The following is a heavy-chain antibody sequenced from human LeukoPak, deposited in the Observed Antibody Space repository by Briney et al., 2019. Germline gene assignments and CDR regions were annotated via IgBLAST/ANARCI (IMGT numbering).Heavy chain of an antibody. CDR1: GFTFSSYG. V-gene: IGHV3-30*02. CDR2: IRYDGSNK. J-gene: IGHJ4*02. D-gene: IGHD3-10*01. Sequence: GGSLRLSCAASGFTFSSYGMHWVRQAPGKGLEWVTFIRYDGSNKYYADSVKGRFTISRDNSKNTLYLQMNSLRAEDTAVYYCAKDLSKGLLYRRGMYYFDYWGQGTLVTVSS. CDR3: AKDLSKGLLYRRGMYYFDY.